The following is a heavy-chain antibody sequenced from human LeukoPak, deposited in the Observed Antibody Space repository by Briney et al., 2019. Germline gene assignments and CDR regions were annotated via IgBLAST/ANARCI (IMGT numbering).Heavy chain of an antibody. CDR2: IYSGGST. V-gene: IGHV3-66*01. CDR1: GFTVSNNY. Sequence: GGSLRLSCAASGFTVSNNYMRWVRQAPGKGLEWVSLIYSGGSTYYADSVKGRFIISRDNAKNTLNLQMNSLRAEDTAVYYCARDLGQYYDTSDNWFDPWGQGTLVTVSS. J-gene: IGHJ5*02. D-gene: IGHD3-22*01. CDR3: ARDLGQYYDTSDNWFDP.